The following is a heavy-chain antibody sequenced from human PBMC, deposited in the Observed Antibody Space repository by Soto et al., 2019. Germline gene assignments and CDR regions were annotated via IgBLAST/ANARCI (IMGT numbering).Heavy chain of an antibody. Sequence: GGSLRLSCTGSGFSLNDAWMSWVRQAPGKGLEWVGRIKSNIDGGARDYAAPVKGRFSVSRDDSKNTLYLQMGSLTTEDTAIYYCTRDRTGDTGVQFDYWGQGTLVTVSS. CDR3: TRDRTGDTGVQFDY. D-gene: IGHD1-1*01. V-gene: IGHV3-15*01. CDR2: IKSNIDGGAR. J-gene: IGHJ4*02. CDR1: GFSLNDAW.